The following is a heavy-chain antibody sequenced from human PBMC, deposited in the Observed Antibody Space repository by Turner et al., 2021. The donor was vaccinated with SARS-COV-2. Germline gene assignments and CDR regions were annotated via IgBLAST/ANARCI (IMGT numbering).Heavy chain of an antibody. CDR3: ARTFTAMVRVDY. Sequence: QVQLVPFGAEVKKPRASVKVSCEASGYTFTSYDIKCVRQATGQGIELLGWMKPNSGNTGYAQKCQGRATMTRKTSISTDNRELRSLRSEETAVYYCARTFTAMVRVDYWGQGTLVTVSS. CDR2: MKPNSGNT. D-gene: IGHD5-18*01. CDR1: GYTFTSYD. J-gene: IGHJ4*02. V-gene: IGHV1-8*01.